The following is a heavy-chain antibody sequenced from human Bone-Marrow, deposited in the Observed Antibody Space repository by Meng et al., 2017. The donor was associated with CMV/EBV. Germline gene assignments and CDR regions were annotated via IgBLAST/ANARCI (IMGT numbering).Heavy chain of an antibody. CDR2: IYYSGST. Sequence: GSLRLSCTVSGGSVSSGSYYWSWIRQPPGKGLEWIGYIYYSGSTNYNPSLKSRVTISVDTSKNQFSLKLSSVTAADTAVYYCAIARGIAAPFDYWGQGTLVTVSS. D-gene: IGHD6-13*01. J-gene: IGHJ4*02. CDR3: AIARGIAAPFDY. V-gene: IGHV4-61*01. CDR1: GGSVSSGSYY.